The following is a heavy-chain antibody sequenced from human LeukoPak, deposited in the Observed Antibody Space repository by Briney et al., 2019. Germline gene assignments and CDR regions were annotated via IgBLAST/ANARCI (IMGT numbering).Heavy chain of an antibody. V-gene: IGHV3-23*01. CDR2: ISGTGGTT. Sequence: GGSLRLSCAPSQFSLGSFVMSWVRQAPGKGLEWGSVISGTGGTTYYADSVKGRFTISRDNSKNTLGLQMNSLRAEDTAVYYCARQAEGSYYFDYWGQGTLVTVSS. CDR1: QFSLGSFV. D-gene: IGHD1-14*01. CDR3: ARQAEGSYYFDY. J-gene: IGHJ4*02.